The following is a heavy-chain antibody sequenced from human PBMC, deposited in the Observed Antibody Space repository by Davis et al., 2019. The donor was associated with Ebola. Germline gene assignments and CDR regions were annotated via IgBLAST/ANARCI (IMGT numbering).Heavy chain of an antibody. V-gene: IGHV4-38-2*01. D-gene: IGHD1-26*01. CDR2: IYHSGST. Sequence: PSETLSLTCAVSGYSISSGYYWGWIRQPPGKGLEWIGSIYHSGSTYYNPSLKSRVTISVDTSKNQFSLKLSSVTAADTAVYYCARVGGAEIGSYYMDVWGKGTTVTVSS. CDR1: GYSISSGYY. CDR3: ARVGGAEIGSYYMDV. J-gene: IGHJ6*03.